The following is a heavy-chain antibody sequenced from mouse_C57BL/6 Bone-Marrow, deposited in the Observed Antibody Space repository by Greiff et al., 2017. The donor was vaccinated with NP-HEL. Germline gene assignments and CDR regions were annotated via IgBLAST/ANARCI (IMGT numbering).Heavy chain of an antibody. CDR1: GFSLTSYG. V-gene: IGHV2-5*01. CDR3: AKNFPIYYDYDWYFDV. D-gene: IGHD2-4*01. CDR2: IWRGGST. Sequence: VQRVESGPGLVQPSQSLSITCTVSGFSLTSYGVHWVRQSPGKGLEWLGVIWRGGSTDYNAAFMSRLSITKDNSKSQVFFKMNSLQADDTAIYYCAKNFPIYYDYDWYFDVWGTGTTVTVSS. J-gene: IGHJ1*03.